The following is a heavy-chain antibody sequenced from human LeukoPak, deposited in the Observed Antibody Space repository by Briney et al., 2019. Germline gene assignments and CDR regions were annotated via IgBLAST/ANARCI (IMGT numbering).Heavy chain of an antibody. V-gene: IGHV3-30*04. D-gene: IGHD3-10*01. CDR2: ISYDGSNK. CDR1: GFTFNNFA. Sequence: HPGRSLRLSCAASGFTFNNFAMHWVRQAPGKGLEWVAIISYDGSNKYYADSVKGRFTISRDNSKSTLYLQMNSLRAEDSAVYYCAKSYLWFGELSHFDYWGQGTLVTVSS. J-gene: IGHJ4*02. CDR3: AKSYLWFGELSHFDY.